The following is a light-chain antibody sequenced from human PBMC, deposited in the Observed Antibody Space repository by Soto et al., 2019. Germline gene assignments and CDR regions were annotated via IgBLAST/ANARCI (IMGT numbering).Light chain of an antibody. CDR1: SSDVGGYNY. CDR3: SLYTSENTYV. Sequence: ALTQPASVSGSPGQSITISCTGTSSDVGGYNYVSWYQQHPGKAPKLMIYEVSNRPSGVSNRFSGSKSGNTASLTISGLQAEDEADYYCSLYTSENTYVFGTGNKVTVL. J-gene: IGLJ1*01. CDR2: EVS. V-gene: IGLV2-14*01.